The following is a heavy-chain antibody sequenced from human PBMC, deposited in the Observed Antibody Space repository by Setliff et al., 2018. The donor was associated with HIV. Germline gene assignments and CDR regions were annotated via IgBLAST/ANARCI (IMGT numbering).Heavy chain of an antibody. J-gene: IGHJ3*02. CDR3: ARRGGSFPHDAFDI. D-gene: IGHD1-26*01. CDR1: GASISSSNS. CDR2: IYHSGNT. Sequence: SETLSLTCAVYGASISSSNSYWGWIRQPPGKGLEWIGEIYHSGNTNYNPSLKSRVTVSVDKSKNQFSLKLSSVTAADTAVYYCARRGGSFPHDAFDIWGQGTMVTVSS. V-gene: IGHV4-4*02.